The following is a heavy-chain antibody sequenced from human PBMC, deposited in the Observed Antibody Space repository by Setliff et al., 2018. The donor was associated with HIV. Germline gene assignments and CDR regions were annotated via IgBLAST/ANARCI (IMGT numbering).Heavy chain of an antibody. CDR3: ARLDYGSNWFDP. D-gene: IGHD4-17*01. V-gene: IGHV2-5*01. CDR1: GFSLSTSGVG. CDR2: IYWNDDK. J-gene: IGHJ5*02. Sequence: SGPTLVNPTQTLTLTCTFSGFSLSTSGVGVGWIRQPPGKALEWLALIYWNDDKRYSTSLKSRLTISKDTSKNQVVLTMTNMDPVDTATYYCARLDYGSNWFDPWGQGTLVTVSS.